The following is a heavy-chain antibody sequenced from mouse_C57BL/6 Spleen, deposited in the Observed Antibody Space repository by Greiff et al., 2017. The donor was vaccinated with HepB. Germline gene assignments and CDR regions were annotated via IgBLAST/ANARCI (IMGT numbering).Heavy chain of an antibody. J-gene: IGHJ4*01. CDR1: GYTFTDYY. D-gene: IGHD2-3*01. CDR3: ARWGYDGYYEDAMDY. V-gene: IGHV1-19*01. CDR2: INPYNGGT. Sequence: EVQLQQSGPVLVKPGASVKMSCKASGYTFTDYYMNWVKQSHGKSLEWIGVINPYNGGTSYNQKFKGKATLTVDKSSSTAYMELNSLTSEDSAVYDWARWGYDGYYEDAMDYWGQGTSVTVSS.